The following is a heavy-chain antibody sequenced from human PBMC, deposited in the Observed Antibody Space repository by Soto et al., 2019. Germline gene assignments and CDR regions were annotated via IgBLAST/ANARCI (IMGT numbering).Heavy chain of an antibody. Sequence: QVQLVQSGAEVKKPGASVKVSCKASGYTFTSYYMHWVRQAPGQGLEWMGIINPSGGSTSYAQKCQGRVTTTRDTSTSTVYMGLSSLISEDTAEYYCAGGTAPDLGPFDYWGQGTLVTVSS. CDR1: GYTFTSYY. V-gene: IGHV1-46*01. J-gene: IGHJ4*02. CDR3: AGGTAPDLGPFDY. CDR2: INPSGGST. D-gene: IGHD2-21*02.